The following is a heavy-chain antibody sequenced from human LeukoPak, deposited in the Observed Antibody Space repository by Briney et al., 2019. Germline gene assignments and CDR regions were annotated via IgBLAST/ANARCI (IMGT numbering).Heavy chain of an antibody. CDR2: INPNSGGT. V-gene: IGHV1-2*06. Sequence: ASVKVSCKASGYTFTGYYMHWVRQAPGQGLEWMGRINPNSGGTNYAQKFQGRVTMTRDTSISTAYMELSRLRSDDTAVYYCARVRRFGELLYFDYWGQGTLVTVSS. J-gene: IGHJ4*02. CDR3: ARVRRFGELLYFDY. D-gene: IGHD3-10*01. CDR1: GYTFTGYY.